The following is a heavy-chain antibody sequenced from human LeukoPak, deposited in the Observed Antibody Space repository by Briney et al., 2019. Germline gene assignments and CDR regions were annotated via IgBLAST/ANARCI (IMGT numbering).Heavy chain of an antibody. V-gene: IGHV3-53*01. CDR2: IYSGGST. CDR3: ARARGSYPYSYYYYMDV. J-gene: IGHJ6*03. CDR1: GLTVSSNY. Sequence: GGSLRLFCAASGLTVSSNYMSWVRQAPGEGLEWVSVIYSGGSTYYEDSVKGRFTISRDNSKNTLYLQMNSLRAEDTAVYYCARARGSYPYSYYYYMDVWGKGTTVTVSS. D-gene: IGHD1-26*01.